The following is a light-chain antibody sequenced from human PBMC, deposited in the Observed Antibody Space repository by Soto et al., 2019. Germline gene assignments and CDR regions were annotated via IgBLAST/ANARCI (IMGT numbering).Light chain of an antibody. CDR1: QSVAGN. J-gene: IGKJ4*01. V-gene: IGKV3-15*01. CDR2: GVS. CDR3: QQSNNWPPLT. Sequence: EIVMTQSPATLSVSPGETATLSCRASQSVAGNLAWYQQKPGQPPRLLIYGVSTRATGVPARFSGSGSETDFSLTISSLQIEDFALYYCQQSNNWPPLTFGGGTNVDIK.